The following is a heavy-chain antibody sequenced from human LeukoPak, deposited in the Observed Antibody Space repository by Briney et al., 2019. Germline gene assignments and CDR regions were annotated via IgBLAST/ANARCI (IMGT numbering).Heavy chain of an antibody. D-gene: IGHD3-10*01. Sequence: ASVKVSCKASGYTLSGYYLHWVRQAPGQGLEWMGWINPHTGGTNYAQKFRGRVTMTRDTSISTAYMELSRLTSDDTAVYYCGRVVGVNYYGSETDDYWGQGTLVTVSS. CDR3: GRVVGVNYYGSETDDY. CDR1: GYTLSGYY. V-gene: IGHV1-2*02. CDR2: INPHTGGT. J-gene: IGHJ4*02.